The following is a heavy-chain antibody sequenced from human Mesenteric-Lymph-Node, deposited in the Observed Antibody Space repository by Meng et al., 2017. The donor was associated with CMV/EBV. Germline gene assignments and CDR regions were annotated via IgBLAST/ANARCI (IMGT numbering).Heavy chain of an antibody. J-gene: IGHJ6*02. D-gene: IGHD6-6*01. CDR1: GYSFTTYW. Sequence: GESLKISCKGSGYSFTTYWIGWVRQMPGKGLEWMGIIYPGDSDTKYSPSFEGQVIISADKSISTAYLQWSSLKASDTAMYYCARSPNDLDSSSLHYYYGMDVWGQGTTVTVSS. V-gene: IGHV5-51*01. CDR3: ARSPNDLDSSSLHYYYGMDV. CDR2: IYPGDSDT.